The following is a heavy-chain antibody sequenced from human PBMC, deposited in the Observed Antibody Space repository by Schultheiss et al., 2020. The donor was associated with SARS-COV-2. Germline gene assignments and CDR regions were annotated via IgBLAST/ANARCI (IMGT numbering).Heavy chain of an antibody. D-gene: IGHD5-12*01. J-gene: IGHJ6*02. V-gene: IGHV4-59*01. Sequence: SQTLSLTCSVSGGSISSYYWSWIRQPPGKGLEWIGYIYYSGSTNYNPSLKSRVTISVDTSKNQFSLKLSSVTAADTAVYYCARDGYATYYYGMDVWGQGTTVTVSS. CDR2: IYYSGST. CDR3: ARDGYATYYYGMDV. CDR1: GGSISSYY.